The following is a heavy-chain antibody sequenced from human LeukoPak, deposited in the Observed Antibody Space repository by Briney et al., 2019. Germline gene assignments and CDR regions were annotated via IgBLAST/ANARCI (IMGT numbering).Heavy chain of an antibody. CDR1: GFIFSNYA. J-gene: IGHJ4*02. CDR3: AKWGDYDVLTGYYVSDF. V-gene: IGHV3-23*01. CDR2: ISGRSDNT. D-gene: IGHD3-9*01. Sequence: GASLRLSCAASGFIFSNYAMYWVRQAPGKGLEWVSAISGRSDNTYYADSVKGRFTLSRDSSKNTLYLQMNSLRADDTAIYYCAKWGDYDVLTGYYVSDFWGQGTLVTVSS.